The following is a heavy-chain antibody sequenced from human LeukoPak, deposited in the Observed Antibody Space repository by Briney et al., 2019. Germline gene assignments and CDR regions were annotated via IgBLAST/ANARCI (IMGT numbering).Heavy chain of an antibody. J-gene: IGHJ4*02. V-gene: IGHV3-23*01. D-gene: IGHD1-26*01. CDR1: GFTVSSYA. CDR2: IDIGGRST. CDR3: AKDYRGSFTD. Sequence: GGSLRLSCAASGFTVSSYAMSWVRQAPGMGLQLVSAIDIGGRSTYSADSVKGRFTISRDNSKNTLYLQMDSLRAEDTAVYFCAKDYRGSFTDWGQGTLVTVSS.